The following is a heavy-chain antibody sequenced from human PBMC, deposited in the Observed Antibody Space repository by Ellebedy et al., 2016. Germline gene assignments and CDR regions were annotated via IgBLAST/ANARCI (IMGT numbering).Heavy chain of an antibody. CDR1: GGSFSGYY. D-gene: IGHD6-25*01. J-gene: IGHJ3*02. V-gene: IGHV4-34*01. Sequence: GSLRLSCAVYGGSFSGYYWSWIRQPPGKGLEWIGEINHSGSTNYNPSLKSRVTISVDTSKNQFSLKLSSVTAADTAVYYCAREVYSSGIDIWGQGTMVTVSS. CDR3: AREVYSSGIDI. CDR2: INHSGST.